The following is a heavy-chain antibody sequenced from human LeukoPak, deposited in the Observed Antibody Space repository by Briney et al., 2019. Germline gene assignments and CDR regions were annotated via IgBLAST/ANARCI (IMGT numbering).Heavy chain of an antibody. D-gene: IGHD2-2*01. J-gene: IGHJ6*02. Sequence: SGGSLRLSCAASGFTFSSYAMSWVRQAPGKGLEWVAVISYDGSNKYYADSVKGRFTISRDNSKNTLYLQMNSLRAEDTAVYYCARGGDIVVVPAAKGYYYGMDVWGQGTTVTVSS. V-gene: IGHV3-30-3*01. CDR2: ISYDGSNK. CDR1: GFTFSSYA. CDR3: ARGGDIVVVPAAKGYYYGMDV.